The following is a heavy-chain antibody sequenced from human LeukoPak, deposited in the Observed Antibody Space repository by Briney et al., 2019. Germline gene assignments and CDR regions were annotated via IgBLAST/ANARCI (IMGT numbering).Heavy chain of an antibody. J-gene: IGHJ4*02. D-gene: IGHD3-10*01. Sequence: PGGSLRLSCAASGFTFSSYEMNWVRQAPGKGLEWVSYISSSGSTIYYADSVKGRFTISRDNAKNSLYLQMNSLRAEDTAVYYCARVSRNVLLWFGESYYFDYWGQGTLDTVSS. CDR3: ARVSRNVLLWFGESYYFDY. V-gene: IGHV3-48*03. CDR1: GFTFSSYE. CDR2: ISSSGSTI.